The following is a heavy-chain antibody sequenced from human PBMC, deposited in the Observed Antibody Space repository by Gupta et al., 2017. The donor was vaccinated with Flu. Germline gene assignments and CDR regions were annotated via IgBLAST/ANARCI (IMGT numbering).Heavy chain of an antibody. CDR3: ATYGDHGGAFDY. D-gene: IGHD4-17*01. CDR1: GLIFSSYA. V-gene: IGHV3-23*01. Sequence: EVHLLESGGGLVQPGGSLRLSCAASGLIFSSYAQRWVRQPPGKGLEWVSVISGSADNTHYADSVKGRFSISRDNSKNTLYLQMNSLRAEDTAVYYCATYGDHGGAFDYWGQGTLVTVSS. J-gene: IGHJ4*02. CDR2: ISGSADNT.